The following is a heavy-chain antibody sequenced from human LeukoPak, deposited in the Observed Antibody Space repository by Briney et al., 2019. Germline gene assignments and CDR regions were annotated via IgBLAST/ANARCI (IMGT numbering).Heavy chain of an antibody. J-gene: IGHJ3*02. CDR1: GFTFSSYG. V-gene: IGHV3-23*01. D-gene: IGHD3-16*01. Sequence: GGSLRLSCAASGFTFSSYGMHWVRQAPGKGLEWVSAISGSGGSTYYADSVKGRFTISRDNSKNTLYLQMNSLRAEDTAVYYCAKDIGGAFDIWGQGTMVTVSS. CDR2: ISGSGGST. CDR3: AKDIGGAFDI.